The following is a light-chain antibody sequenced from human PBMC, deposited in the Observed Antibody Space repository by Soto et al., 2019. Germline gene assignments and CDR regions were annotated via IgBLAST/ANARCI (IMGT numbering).Light chain of an antibody. V-gene: IGKV3-20*01. CDR1: QSVSSTY. CDR3: QQYGSSPT. J-gene: IGKJ5*01. Sequence: EIVLAQSPVTLSLSPGERATLSCRASQSVSSTYLALYQEKPGQAPRLLIYGSSSRATGLPDRFSGSGSGKDFPLTISRLESEDFAVYYCQQYGSSPTFGQGTRLEI. CDR2: GSS.